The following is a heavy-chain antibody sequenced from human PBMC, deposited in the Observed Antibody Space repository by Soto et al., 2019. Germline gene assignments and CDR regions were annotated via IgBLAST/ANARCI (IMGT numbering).Heavy chain of an antibody. CDR3: AKVRSSSPMCSYYVTDA. Sequence: SVKVSCKASRVAFSKFIVTWVRQAPGLGLEWVGGIIPIFGTANYAQKFQGRVTITAGEATSTSYMEVNNLRSEDTAVYYCAKVRSSSPMCSYYVTDAWGQGTPVGV. CDR2: IIPIFGTA. D-gene: IGHD2-2*01. J-gene: IGHJ6*01. CDR1: RVAFSKFI. V-gene: IGHV1-69*13.